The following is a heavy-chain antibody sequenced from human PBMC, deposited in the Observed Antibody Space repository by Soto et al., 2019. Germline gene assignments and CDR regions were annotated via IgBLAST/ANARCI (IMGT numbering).Heavy chain of an antibody. CDR2: FSLSGTT. J-gene: IGHJ4*02. D-gene: IGHD2-8*02. V-gene: IGHV4-4*07. Sequence: QVQLQESGPGLMKPSETLSLTCTVSGASITGSFFWSWIRQPAGKGLEWIGRFSLSGTTNYNPSLRSRVTMSADVSKNRFALRLTSVAAADTALYYCARGMTPPGAPAWYYFDSWGQGTLVTVA. CDR1: GASITGSFF. CDR3: ARGMTPPGAPAWYYFDS.